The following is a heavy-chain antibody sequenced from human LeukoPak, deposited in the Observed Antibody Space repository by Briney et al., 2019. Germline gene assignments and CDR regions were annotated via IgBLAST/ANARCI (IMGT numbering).Heavy chain of an antibody. D-gene: IGHD6-13*01. CDR3: ARRAYSSSYMDV. CDR1: GGSISSSSYY. Sequence: SETLSLTCTVSGGSISSSSYYWGWIRQPPGKGLEWIGSIYYSGSTYYNPSLKSRVTISVDTSKNQFSLKLSSVTAADTAVYYCARRAYSSSYMDVWGKGTTVTISS. J-gene: IGHJ6*03. V-gene: IGHV4-39*01. CDR2: IYYSGST.